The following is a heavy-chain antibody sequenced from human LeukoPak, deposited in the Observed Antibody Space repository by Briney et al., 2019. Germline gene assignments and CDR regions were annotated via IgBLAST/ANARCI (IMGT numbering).Heavy chain of an antibody. CDR1: RFTFSDFY. J-gene: IGHJ4*02. CDR2: ISNSGTTI. V-gene: IGHV3-11*04. CDR3: ARHARVAGFDY. D-gene: IGHD6-19*01. Sequence: GGSLRLSCAASRFTFSDFYMSSIRQAPGKGLEWVSYISNSGTTIYYADSVKGRFTISRDNTKNSLYLQMNSLRAEDTAVYYCARHARVAGFDYWGLGTLVTVSS.